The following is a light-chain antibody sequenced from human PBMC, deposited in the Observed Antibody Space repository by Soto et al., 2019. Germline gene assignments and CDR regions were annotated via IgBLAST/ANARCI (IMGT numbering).Light chain of an antibody. J-gene: IGKJ4*01. CDR3: QQYNSWPLT. V-gene: IGKV1-5*03. Sequence: DIQMTQSPSTLSASVGDRDTITCRASQSISSWLAWYQQKPGKAPNLLIYKASSLESGVPSRFSGSGSGTEFILTISSLQPDDFATYYCQQYNSWPLTFGGGTKIEIK. CDR1: QSISSW. CDR2: KAS.